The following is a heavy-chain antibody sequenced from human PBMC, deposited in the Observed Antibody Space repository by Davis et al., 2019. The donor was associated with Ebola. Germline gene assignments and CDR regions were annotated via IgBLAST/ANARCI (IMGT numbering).Heavy chain of an antibody. V-gene: IGHV1-69*04. J-gene: IGHJ4*02. CDR1: GGTFSSYA. Sequence: SVKVSCKASGGTFSSYAISWVRQAPGQGLEWMGRIIPILGIANYAQKFQGRVTITADKSTSTAYMELSSLRSEDTAVYYCARDSPPYYDYVWGSYRVPVPCDYWGQGTLVTVSS. D-gene: IGHD3-16*02. CDR2: IIPILGIA. CDR3: ARDSPPYYDYVWGSYRVPVPCDY.